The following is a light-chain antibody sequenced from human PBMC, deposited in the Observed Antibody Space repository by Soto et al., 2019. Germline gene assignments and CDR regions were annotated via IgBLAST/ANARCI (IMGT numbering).Light chain of an antibody. CDR1: SSDVGGYIY. J-gene: IGLJ2*01. CDR2: DVT. Sequence: QSALTQPASVSGSPGQSITFSCTGTSSDVGGYIYVSWHQQHPGTAPKLMIYDVTIRPSGVSHRFSGSKSGNTASLTISNLQAEDEADYYCSSFTSSNTLLFGGGTKVTVL. V-gene: IGLV2-14*03. CDR3: SSFTSSNTLL.